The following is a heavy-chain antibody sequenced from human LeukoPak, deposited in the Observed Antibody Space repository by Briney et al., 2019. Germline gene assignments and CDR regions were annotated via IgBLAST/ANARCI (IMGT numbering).Heavy chain of an antibody. Sequence: GGSLRLSCAASGFTFSSYAMSWVRQAPGKGLEWVSAISGSGDTTYYADSVKGRFSVSRDNSKNTLSLQMNNLRAEDTAVYYCARDSGYNFGHGLDCWGQGTLVSVSS. CDR2: ISGSGDTT. CDR1: GFTFSSYA. J-gene: IGHJ4*02. CDR3: ARDSGYNFGHGLDC. V-gene: IGHV3-23*01. D-gene: IGHD1-1*01.